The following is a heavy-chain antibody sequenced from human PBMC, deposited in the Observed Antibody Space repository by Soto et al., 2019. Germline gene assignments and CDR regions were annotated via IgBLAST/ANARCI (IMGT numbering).Heavy chain of an antibody. D-gene: IGHD2-21*02. J-gene: IGHJ4*02. Sequence: SETLSLTCTVSGGSISSYYWSWIRQPPGKGLEWIGYIYYSGSTNYNPSLKSRVTMTTDTSTSTAYMELRSLRSDDTAVYYCARDSKSIVVVTANDYWGQGTLVTVSS. CDR3: ARDSKSIVVVTANDY. CDR2: IYYSGST. CDR1: GGSISSYY. V-gene: IGHV4-59*01.